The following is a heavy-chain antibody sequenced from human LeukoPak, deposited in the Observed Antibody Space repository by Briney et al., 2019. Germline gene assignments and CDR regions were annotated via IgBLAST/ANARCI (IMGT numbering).Heavy chain of an antibody. J-gene: IGHJ4*02. CDR3: ARETDIAVAANYFDY. CDR1: GYTFTNYY. Sequence: ASVKVSCKASGYTFTNYYIHWVRQAPGQGPEWMGIINPSGGGTTYAPKSQGRVTMTKETSTRTVYMELSSLRSADTALYYCARETDIAVAANYFDYWGQGTLVTVSS. V-gene: IGHV1-46*01. CDR2: INPSGGGT. D-gene: IGHD6-19*01.